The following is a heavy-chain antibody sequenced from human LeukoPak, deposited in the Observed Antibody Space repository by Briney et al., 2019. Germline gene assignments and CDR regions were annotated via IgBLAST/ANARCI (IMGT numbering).Heavy chain of an antibody. CDR2: IYYNGRT. CDR1: GGSISGYY. J-gene: IGHJ4*02. CDR3: ARGDRRIAIFGGLKPPDY. D-gene: IGHD3-3*01. V-gene: IGHV4-59*08. Sequence: SETLSLTCSVSGGSISGYYWSWIRQPPGKGLEWIGYIYYNGRTTYNPSLESRVTISVDTSKNQFSLKLSSVTAADTAMYYCARGDRRIAIFGGLKPPDYWGQGTLVTVSS.